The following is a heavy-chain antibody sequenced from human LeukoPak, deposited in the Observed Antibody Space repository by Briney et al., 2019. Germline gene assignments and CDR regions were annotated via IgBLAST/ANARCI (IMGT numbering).Heavy chain of an antibody. D-gene: IGHD5-12*01. J-gene: IGHJ4*02. Sequence: GASVTVSCKASGYTFTSYDINWVRQATGQGLEWMGWMNPNSGNTGYAQKFQGRVTMTRNTSISTAYMELSSLRSEDTAVYYCAARGYSGYDDLDYWGQGTLVTVSS. V-gene: IGHV1-8*01. CDR3: AARGYSGYDDLDY. CDR2: MNPNSGNT. CDR1: GYTFTSYD.